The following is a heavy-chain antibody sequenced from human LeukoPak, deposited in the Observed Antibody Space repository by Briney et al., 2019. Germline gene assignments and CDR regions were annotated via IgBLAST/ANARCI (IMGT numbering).Heavy chain of an antibody. CDR3: TKNIEIYGTYGIDV. CDR2: LSGTGDRT. CDR1: GFPFTRFA. D-gene: IGHD2/OR15-2a*01. J-gene: IGHJ6*02. V-gene: IGHV3-23*01. Sequence: PGRSLRLSCAASGFPFTRFAMTWVRQAPGKGLEWVSALSGTGDRTYHANSVKGRLTVSRDNSEKMVYLQMNSLRVEDTATYYGTKNIEIYGTYGIDVWGHGTTVTVSS.